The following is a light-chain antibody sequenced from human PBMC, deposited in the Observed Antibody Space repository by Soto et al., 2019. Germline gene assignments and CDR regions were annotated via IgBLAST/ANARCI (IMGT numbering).Light chain of an antibody. CDR2: EVN. CDR3: RSYTITSTLVI. J-gene: IGLJ2*01. V-gene: IGLV2-14*01. Sequence: QSALTQPASVSGSPGQSISVSCTGSSGDVGSYKYVSWYQQHPGKAPKLIIYEVNKRPSGVSDRFSGSKSGNTASLTISGLQAEDEADYYCRSYTITSTLVIFGGGTKVTVL. CDR1: SGDVGSYKY.